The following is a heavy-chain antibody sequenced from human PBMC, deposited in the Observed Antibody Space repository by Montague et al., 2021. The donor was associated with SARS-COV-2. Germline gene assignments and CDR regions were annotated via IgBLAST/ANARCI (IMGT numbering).Heavy chain of an antibody. V-gene: IGHV3-48*03. CDR2: ISSSGGGSTK. CDR3: ARDRDWDDWCGMDV. D-gene: IGHD2-21*01. Sequence: SLRLSCPASGFIFSSYEMNWVRQAPGKGLEWISYISSSGGGSTKHYTDSVKGRFTISRDNAKNSLYLQMNSLRVEDTAIYYCARDRDWDDWCGMDVWGQGTTVTGSS. J-gene: IGHJ6*02. CDR1: GFIFSSYE.